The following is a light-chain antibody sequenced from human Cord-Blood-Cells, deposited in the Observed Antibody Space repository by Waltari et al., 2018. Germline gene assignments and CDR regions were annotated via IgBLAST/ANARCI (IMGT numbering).Light chain of an antibody. CDR1: ALPKQY. CDR2: KDR. J-gene: IGLJ3*02. V-gene: IGLV3-25*03. CDR3: QSADSSGTYWV. Sequence: SYGLTQPPSVPGSPGQTARITCSGDALPKQYAYWYQQKPGQAPVLVIYKDRERPSGIPERFSGSSSGTTVTLTISGVQAEDEADYYCQSADSSGTYWVFGGGTKLTVL.